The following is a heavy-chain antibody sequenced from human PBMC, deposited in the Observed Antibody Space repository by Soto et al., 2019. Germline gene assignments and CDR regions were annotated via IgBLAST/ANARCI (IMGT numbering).Heavy chain of an antibody. CDR1: RYTFTSYY. Sequence: ASVKVSCKASRYTFTSYYMHWVRQAPGQGLEWMGWINPFDGSRMFAQSFQGRVTFTRDTSTSTVYMELSGLRSDDTAVYYCSRVDPGETSPFDHWGQGTLDTVSS. D-gene: IGHD3-10*01. CDR3: SRVDPGETSPFDH. J-gene: IGHJ4*02. V-gene: IGHV1-46*03. CDR2: INPFDGSR.